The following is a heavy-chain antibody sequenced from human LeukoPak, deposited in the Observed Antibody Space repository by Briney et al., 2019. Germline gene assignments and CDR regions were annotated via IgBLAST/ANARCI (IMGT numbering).Heavy chain of an antibody. CDR1: GFTFGDYA. V-gene: IGHV3-48*03. Sequence: GGSLRLSCTASGFTFGDYAMSWFRQAPGKGLEWVSYISSSGSTIYYADSVKGRFTISRDNAKNSLYLQMNSLRAEDTAVYYCARETTGESDYWGQGTLVTVSS. CDR2: ISSSGSTI. D-gene: IGHD1-14*01. J-gene: IGHJ4*02. CDR3: ARETTGESDY.